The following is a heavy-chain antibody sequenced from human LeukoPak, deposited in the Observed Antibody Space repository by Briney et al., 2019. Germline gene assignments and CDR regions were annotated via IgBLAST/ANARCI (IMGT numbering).Heavy chain of an antibody. CDR1: GFTFDNYG. Sequence: PGGSLRLSCAASGFTFDNYGMSWVRLAPGKGLEWVSAISGSGGSTYYADSVKGRFTISRDNSKNTLYLQMNSLRAEDTAVYYCAKAGGSGYDYWGQGTLVTVSS. D-gene: IGHD5-12*01. CDR2: ISGSGGST. V-gene: IGHV3-23*01. CDR3: AKAGGSGYDY. J-gene: IGHJ4*02.